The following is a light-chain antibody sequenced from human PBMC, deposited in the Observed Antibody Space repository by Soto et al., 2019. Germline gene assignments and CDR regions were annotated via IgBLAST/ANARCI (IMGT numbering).Light chain of an antibody. CDR2: EVS. CDR1: SSDVGGYNY. Sequence: QSVLTQPASVSGSPGQSITISCTGTSSDVGGYNYVSWYQQHPGKAPKLMIYEVSNRPSGVSNRFSGSKSGNTASLTIAGLQPEDEGEYYCCSYAGGRTFVVFGGGTKVTVL. V-gene: IGLV2-14*01. CDR3: CSYAGGRTFVV. J-gene: IGLJ3*02.